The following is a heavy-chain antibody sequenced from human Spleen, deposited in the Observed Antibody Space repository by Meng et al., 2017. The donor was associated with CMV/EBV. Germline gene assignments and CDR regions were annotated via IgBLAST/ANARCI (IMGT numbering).Heavy chain of an antibody. CDR1: GYPFTGYY. Sequence: QLQLVQSVPEVTEPGASVTVSCKATGYPFTGYYIHWVRQAPGQGLEWMGLVSPTVGSTVYAQGFQGRLTVTRELSTSTVYMELRSLTSEDTAIYYCARDRPHNWFDPWGQGTLVTVSS. J-gene: IGHJ5*02. CDR2: VSPTVGST. V-gene: IGHV1-46*01. CDR3: ARDRPHNWFDP.